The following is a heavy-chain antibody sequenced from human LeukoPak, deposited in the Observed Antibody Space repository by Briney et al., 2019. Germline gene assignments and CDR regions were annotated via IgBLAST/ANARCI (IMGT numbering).Heavy chain of an antibody. CDR2: IYTSGST. CDR3: AREGKQWLVQYYYYYMDV. D-gene: IGHD6-19*01. J-gene: IGHJ6*03. Sequence: SETLSLTCTVSGGSISSYYWSWIRQPAGKGLEWIGRIYTSGSTNYNPSLKSRVNMSVDTSKNQFSLKLSSVTAADTAVYYCAREGKQWLVQYYYYYMDVWGKGTTVTVSS. CDR1: GGSISSYY. V-gene: IGHV4-4*07.